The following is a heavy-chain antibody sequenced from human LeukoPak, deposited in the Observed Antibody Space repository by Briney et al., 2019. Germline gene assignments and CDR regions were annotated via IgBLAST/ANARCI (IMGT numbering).Heavy chain of an antibody. CDR3: ARDPSYGMFDY. J-gene: IGHJ4*02. V-gene: IGHV4-59*01. D-gene: IGHD3-16*01. CDR2: IYYSGST. CDR1: GGSLSSFY. Sequence: SETLSLTCTVSGGSLSSFYWSWIRQPPGKGLEWIGYIYYSGSTNYNPSLKSRVTISVDTSKNQFSLKLSSVTAADTAVYYCARDPSYGMFDYWGQGTLVTVSS.